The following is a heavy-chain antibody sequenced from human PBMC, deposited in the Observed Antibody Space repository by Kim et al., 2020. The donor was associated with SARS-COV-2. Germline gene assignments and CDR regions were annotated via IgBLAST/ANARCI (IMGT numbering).Heavy chain of an antibody. J-gene: IGHJ4*02. CDR3: ARVAGGDGYNFDY. Sequence: NPSLKSRVTISVDTSKNQFSLKLSSVTAADTAVYHCARVAGGDGYNFDYWGQGTLVTVSS. D-gene: IGHD2-21*01. V-gene: IGHV4-34*01.